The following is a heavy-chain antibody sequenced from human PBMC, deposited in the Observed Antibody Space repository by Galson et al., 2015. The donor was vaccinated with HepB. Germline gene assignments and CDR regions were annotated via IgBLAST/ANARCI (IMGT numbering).Heavy chain of an antibody. CDR1: GFTFSSYG. CDR2: ISYDGSNK. V-gene: IGHV3-30*18. CDR3: AKDYYPAFAFDI. J-gene: IGHJ3*02. Sequence: SLRLSCAASGFTFSSYGMHWVRQAPGKGLEWVAVISYDGSNKYYADSVKGRFTISRDNSKNTLYLQMNCLRAEDTAVYYCAKDYYPAFAFDIWGQGTMVTVSS. D-gene: IGHD3-22*01.